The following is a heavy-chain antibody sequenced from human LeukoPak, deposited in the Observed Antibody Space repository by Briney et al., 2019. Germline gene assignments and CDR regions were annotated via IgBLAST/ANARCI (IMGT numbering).Heavy chain of an antibody. D-gene: IGHD5-12*01. CDR2: IKQDGSGE. J-gene: IGHJ3*02. CDR3: ARDWDGGYDLNTFDI. CDR1: GFTISNYW. Sequence: GGSLRLSCAVSGFTISNYWMSWVRQAPGKGLEWVANIKQDGSGEFYVDSVKGRFTISRDSAKNSLYLQINSLRDEDTAVYYCARDWDGGYDLNTFDIWGQGTMVTVSS. V-gene: IGHV3-7*01.